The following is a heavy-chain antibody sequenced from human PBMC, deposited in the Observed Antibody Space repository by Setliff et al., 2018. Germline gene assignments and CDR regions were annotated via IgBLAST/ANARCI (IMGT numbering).Heavy chain of an antibody. Sequence: PGGSLRLSCAASGFTFSSYAMSWVRQAPGKGLEWVSAISGSGVSTYYADSVKGRFTISRDNSKNTLYLQMNSLRAEDTAVYYCARARYCSSTSCYYYYYMDVWGKGTTVTVSS. CDR3: ARARYCSSTSCYYYYYMDV. V-gene: IGHV3-23*01. CDR1: GFTFSSYA. CDR2: ISGSGVST. D-gene: IGHD2-2*01. J-gene: IGHJ6*03.